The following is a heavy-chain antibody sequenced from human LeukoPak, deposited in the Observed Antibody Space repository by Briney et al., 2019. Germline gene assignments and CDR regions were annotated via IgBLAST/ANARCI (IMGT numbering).Heavy chain of an antibody. Sequence: VASVKVSCKASAYTFTNYGISWVRQAPGQGLEWMGWIRAYNGNTNYEQKVQGRVTMTTDTSTSTAYMEPRSLTSDDTAVYYCARASAHWSDYWGQGTLVTVSS. CDR3: ARASAHWSDY. D-gene: IGHD2-8*02. V-gene: IGHV1-18*01. CDR1: AYTFTNYG. J-gene: IGHJ4*02. CDR2: IRAYNGNT.